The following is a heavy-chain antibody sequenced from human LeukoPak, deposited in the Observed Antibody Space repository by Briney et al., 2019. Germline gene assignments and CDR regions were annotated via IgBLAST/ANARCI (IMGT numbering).Heavy chain of an antibody. CDR3: AKDYDSSGYPFDY. CDR2: ISGSGGST. Sequence: GGSLRLSCAASGFTFSSYAMSWVRQAPGKGLEWVSAISGSGGSTYYADSVKGRFTISRDNAKNTLYLQMNSLRAEDTAVYYCAKDYDSSGYPFDYWGQGNLVTVSS. J-gene: IGHJ4*02. CDR1: GFTFSSYA. D-gene: IGHD3-22*01. V-gene: IGHV3-23*01.